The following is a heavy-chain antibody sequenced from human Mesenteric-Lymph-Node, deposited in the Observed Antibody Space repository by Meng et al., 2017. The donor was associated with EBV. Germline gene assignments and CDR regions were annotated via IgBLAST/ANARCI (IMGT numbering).Heavy chain of an antibody. Sequence: QVQLVESGGGLVKPGGSLRLSCAASGFIFSDYYMTWIRQAPGKGLEWVAHISGTGRTIYYADSVKGRFTISSDSAKNSLFLQMNNLRAEDTAVYYCARVVVGTFDNWGQGTLVTASS. CDR3: ARVVVGTFDN. J-gene: IGHJ4*02. CDR1: GFIFSDYY. CDR2: ISGTGRTI. D-gene: IGHD2-21*01. V-gene: IGHV3-11*01.